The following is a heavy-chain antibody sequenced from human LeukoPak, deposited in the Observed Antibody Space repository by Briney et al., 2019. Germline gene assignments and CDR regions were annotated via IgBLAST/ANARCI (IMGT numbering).Heavy chain of an antibody. CDR1: GFTFSSYS. D-gene: IGHD3-16*02. CDR3: ARDPSPHTYYDYVWGSYRLYFDY. V-gene: IGHV3-21*01. Sequence: GGSLRLSCAASGFTFSSYSMNWVRQAPGKGLEWVSSISSSSSYIYYADSVKGRFTISRDNAKNSLYLKMNSLRAEDTAVYYCARDPSPHTYYDYVWGSYRLYFDYWGQGTLVTVSS. J-gene: IGHJ4*02. CDR2: ISSSSSYI.